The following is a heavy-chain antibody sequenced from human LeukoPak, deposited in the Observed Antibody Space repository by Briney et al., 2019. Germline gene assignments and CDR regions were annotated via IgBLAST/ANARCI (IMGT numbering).Heavy chain of an antibody. CDR1: GGSLSSYY. CDR2: IYTSGST. D-gene: IGHD3-22*01. CDR3: VRLSYYDSTVDY. Sequence: SETLFLTCTVSGGSLSSYYWSWIRQPPGKGLECIGYIYTSGSTDYNPSLKSRVTISVNTPKNQFSLKLSSVTAADTAVYYCVRLSYYDSTVDYWGQGTLVTVSS. V-gene: IGHV4-4*09. J-gene: IGHJ4*02.